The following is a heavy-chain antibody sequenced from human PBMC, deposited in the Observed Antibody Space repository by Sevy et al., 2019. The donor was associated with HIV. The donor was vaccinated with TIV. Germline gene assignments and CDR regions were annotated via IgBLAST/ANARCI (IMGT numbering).Heavy chain of an antibody. D-gene: IGHD6-19*01. CDR3: ATHTMAVAGTNYFDY. Sequence: GGSLRLSCAASGFTFSSYGMHWVRQAPGKGLEWVAVISYDGSNKYYADSVKGRFTISRDNSKNTLYLQMNSLRAEDTAVYYCATHTMAVAGTNYFDYWGQGTLVTVSS. V-gene: IGHV3-30*03. CDR2: ISYDGSNK. CDR1: GFTFSSYG. J-gene: IGHJ4*02.